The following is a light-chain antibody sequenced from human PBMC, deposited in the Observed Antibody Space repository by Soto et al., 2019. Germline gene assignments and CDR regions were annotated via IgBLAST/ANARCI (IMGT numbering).Light chain of an antibody. CDR2: DST. Sequence: VLTQSPATLSLSPGERATLSCRASQSIHTSLAWYQQKPGQPPRLVVYDSTLRANGVPDRFGGCRSGTEFTLTINNLEPEDFAVYYCQQRNVWPPITFGQGTRLEI. CDR3: QQRNVWPPIT. CDR1: QSIHTS. J-gene: IGKJ5*01. V-gene: IGKV3-11*01.